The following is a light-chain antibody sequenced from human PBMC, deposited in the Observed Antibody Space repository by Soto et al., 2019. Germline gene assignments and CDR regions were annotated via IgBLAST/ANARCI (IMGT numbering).Light chain of an antibody. Sequence: ETVLTQSPATLSLSPGERATLSCRASQSDSNYLAWYQQKRGQAPRLLIYDASNRATGIPARLSGSVSGTDFALTIDYLEPADFAVYYCQLRTKWSIACGQGTRLEIK. J-gene: IGKJ5*01. CDR1: QSDSNY. CDR3: QLRTKWSIA. V-gene: IGKV3-11*01. CDR2: DAS.